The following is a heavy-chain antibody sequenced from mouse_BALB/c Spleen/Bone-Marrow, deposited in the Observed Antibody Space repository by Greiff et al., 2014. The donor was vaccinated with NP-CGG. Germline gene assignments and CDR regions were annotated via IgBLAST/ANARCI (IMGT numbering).Heavy chain of an antibody. CDR3: ARHAYYDQTEVSFVY. CDR1: GFTFNSYG. D-gene: IGHD2-4*01. V-gene: IGHV5-9-2*01. J-gene: IGHJ3*01. Sequence: EVHLVESGGGLVKSGGPLKLSCAASGFTFNSYGMSWVRQTPEKRLEWVATIRGGGSYTFYPDSVKGRFTISRDNAKNNLYLQLSSLRSEDTALYYCARHAYYDQTEVSFVYWGQGTLVTVSA. CDR2: IRGGGSYT.